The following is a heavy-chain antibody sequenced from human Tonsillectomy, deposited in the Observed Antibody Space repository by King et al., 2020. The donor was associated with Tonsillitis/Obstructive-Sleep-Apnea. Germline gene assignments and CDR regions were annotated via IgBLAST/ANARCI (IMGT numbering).Heavy chain of an antibody. Sequence: VQLVESGGDLVQPGGSLRLSCTASGFTFSNHWMHWVRQVPGKGLEWVSRLRPDGSGSNYADSVKGRFTISRDNAKNTLYLQMNSLRDEDTAVYYCARDEVFGSGSCGTWGQGTLVTVSS. CDR2: LRPDGSGS. CDR3: ARDEVFGSGSCGT. V-gene: IGHV3-74*01. CDR1: GFTFSNHW. D-gene: IGHD3-10*01. J-gene: IGHJ5*02.